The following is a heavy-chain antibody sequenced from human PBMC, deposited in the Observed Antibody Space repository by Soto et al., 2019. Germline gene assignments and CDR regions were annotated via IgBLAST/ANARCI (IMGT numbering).Heavy chain of an antibody. J-gene: IGHJ4*02. V-gene: IGHV1-8*01. CDR3: ARGGGLFGSSWYYFDY. Sequence: QVQLVQSGAEVKKPGASVKVSCKASGYTFTSYDINWVRQATGQGLEWMGWMNPNSGNTGYAQKSQGRVTMTRNTSISTAYMELSSLRSEDTAVYYCARGGGLFGSSWYYFDYWGQGTLVTVSS. CDR2: MNPNSGNT. CDR1: GYTFTSYD. D-gene: IGHD6-13*01.